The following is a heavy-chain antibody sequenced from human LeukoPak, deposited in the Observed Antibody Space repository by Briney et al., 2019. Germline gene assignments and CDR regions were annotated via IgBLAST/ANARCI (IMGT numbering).Heavy chain of an antibody. CDR1: GYSFTSYY. CDR3: ARCGPFYRGSSEYYFDY. J-gene: IGHJ4*02. D-gene: IGHD4-23*01. Sequence: GASVKVSCKASGYSFTSYYIHWVRQAPGQGLEWMGIINPTTGSTIYAQTFQGRVTMTRDVSTSTVYMDLSSLRSADTAVYYCARCGPFYRGSSEYYFDYWGQGTLVTVSS. V-gene: IGHV1-46*01. CDR2: INPTTGST.